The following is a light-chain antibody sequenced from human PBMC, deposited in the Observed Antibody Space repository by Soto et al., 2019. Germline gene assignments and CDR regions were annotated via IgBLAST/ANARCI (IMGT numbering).Light chain of an antibody. CDR1: QRVSSY. V-gene: IGKV3-11*01. CDR3: QQRSNWPPT. CDR2: DAS. J-gene: IGKJ4*01. Sequence: EIVLTQSPATLSLSPGERATLSCRASQRVSSYLAWYQQKPGQAPRLLIYDASNRATGIPARVSGSGSGTDFTLTISSLEPDDFAVYYCQQRSNWPPTFGGGTKVEIK.